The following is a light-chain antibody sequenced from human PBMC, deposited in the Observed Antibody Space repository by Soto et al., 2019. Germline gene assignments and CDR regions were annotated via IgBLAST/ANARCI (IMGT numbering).Light chain of an antibody. V-gene: IGKV3-15*01. J-gene: IGKJ4*01. CDR1: QSVNSN. Sequence: EIVMTQSPATLPVSPGERATLSCRASQSVNSNLAWYQQKPGQAPRVLIYGASTRATGIPARFSGSGSGTEFTLTISSLQSEDFAVYYCQQYNNGPITFGGGTKVEIK. CDR3: QQYNNGPIT. CDR2: GAS.